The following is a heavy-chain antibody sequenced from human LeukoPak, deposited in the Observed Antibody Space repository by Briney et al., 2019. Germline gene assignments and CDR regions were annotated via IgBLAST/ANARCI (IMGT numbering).Heavy chain of an antibody. CDR1: GGSISSYY. Sequence: PSETLSLTCTVSGGSISSYYWSWIRQPAGKGLEWIGRIYTSGSTNYNPSLKSRVTMSVDTSKNQFSLKLSSVTAADTAVYYCARWGVDKGEWRYYVDNWGQGTLVIVSS. J-gene: IGHJ4*02. V-gene: IGHV4-4*07. D-gene: IGHD3-16*01. CDR3: ARWGVDKGEWRYYVDN. CDR2: IYTSGST.